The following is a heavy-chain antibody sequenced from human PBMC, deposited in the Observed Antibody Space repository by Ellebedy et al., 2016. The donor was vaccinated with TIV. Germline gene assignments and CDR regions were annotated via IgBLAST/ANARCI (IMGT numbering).Heavy chain of an antibody. D-gene: IGHD3-10*01. J-gene: IGHJ6*02. V-gene: IGHV1-69*13. Sequence: SVKVSXXASGGTFSSYAISWVRQAPGQGLEWMGGIIPIFGTANYAQKFQGRVTITADESTSTAYMELSSLRSEDTAVYYCARSYYDYYYGMDVWGQGTTVTVSS. CDR3: ARSYYDYYYGMDV. CDR2: IIPIFGTA. CDR1: GGTFSSYA.